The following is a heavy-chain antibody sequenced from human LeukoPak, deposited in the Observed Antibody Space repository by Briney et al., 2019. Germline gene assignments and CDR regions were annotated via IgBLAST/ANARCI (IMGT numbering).Heavy chain of an antibody. V-gene: IGHV1-2*02. CDR2: VYSNSGGT. Sequence: ASVKVSCQASGYALTVYYIHWVRQAPGQGLEWMGWVYSNSGGTNSAQKYQGRITMTSDKNNSTAYMELSRMRVDDTAVYYCARWAGYSQSPPDYWGQGTLVTVSS. J-gene: IGHJ4*02. CDR3: ARWAGYSQSPPDY. D-gene: IGHD1-26*01. CDR1: GYALTVYY.